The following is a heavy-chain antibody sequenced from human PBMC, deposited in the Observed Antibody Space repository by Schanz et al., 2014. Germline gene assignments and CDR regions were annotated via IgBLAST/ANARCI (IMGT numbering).Heavy chain of an antibody. Sequence: EVHLVESGGGLVQPGGSLRLSCAASGFNFITFAMSWVRQAPGKGPEWVSAIGGDASRTYYADSVKGRFTISRDNSKNTLYLQMSSLRAEDTAVYYCAKVWGSDYFYPFDYWGQGTLVTVSS. D-gene: IGHD3-22*01. CDR2: IGGDASRT. J-gene: IGHJ4*02. CDR3: AKVWGSDYFYPFDY. V-gene: IGHV3-23*04. CDR1: GFNFITFA.